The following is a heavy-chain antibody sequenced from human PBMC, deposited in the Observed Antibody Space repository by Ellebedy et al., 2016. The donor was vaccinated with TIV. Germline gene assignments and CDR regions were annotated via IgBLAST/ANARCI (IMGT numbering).Heavy chain of an antibody. CDR3: ARGELGKGYYFDY. Sequence: SETLSLTCTVSGSSISGYYWNWIRQPPGKGLEWIGYVFYTGSTNYNPSLKSRVTMSVDTSKNQFSLKLSSVTAADTAVYYCARGELGKGYYFDYWGQGTLVTVSS. CDR1: GSSISGYY. D-gene: IGHD7-27*01. V-gene: IGHV4-59*12. J-gene: IGHJ4*02. CDR2: VFYTGST.